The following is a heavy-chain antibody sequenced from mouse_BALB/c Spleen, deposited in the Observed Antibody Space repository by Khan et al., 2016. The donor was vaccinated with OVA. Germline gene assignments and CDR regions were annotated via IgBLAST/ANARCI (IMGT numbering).Heavy chain of an antibody. J-gene: IGHJ3*01. CDR3: ARGGYGGFAY. D-gene: IGHD3-1*01. CDR2: INPSNGDT. CDR1: GYSFTDYT. Sequence: VQLQQSGPELVKPGASMKISCKASGYSFTDYTMNWVKQSHGKDLEWIGLINPSNGDTTYNQKFQGKATLTVDKSSSTAYMEFLSLTSEDSAVYQCARGGYGGFAYWGQGTLVTVSA. V-gene: IGHV1-26*01.